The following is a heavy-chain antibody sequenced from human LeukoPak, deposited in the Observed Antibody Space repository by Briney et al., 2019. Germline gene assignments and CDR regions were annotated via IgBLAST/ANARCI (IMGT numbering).Heavy chain of an antibody. V-gene: IGHV4-38-2*02. Sequence: SETLSLTCTVSGYSVSSGYYWGWIRQPPGKGLEWIGSMYHSGDTYYNPSLKSRVTISVDTSKNQFSLKLSSVTAADTAVYYCARVSSSSRPNFDYWGQGTLVTVSS. CDR1: GYSVSSGYY. CDR2: MYHSGDT. CDR3: ARVSSSSRPNFDY. D-gene: IGHD6-6*01. J-gene: IGHJ4*02.